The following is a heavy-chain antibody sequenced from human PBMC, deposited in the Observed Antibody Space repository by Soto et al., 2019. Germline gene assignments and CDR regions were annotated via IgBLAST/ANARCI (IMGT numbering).Heavy chain of an antibody. CDR3: ARDPRVGYYHGMAV. Sequence: QVQLVQSGAEVKKPGSSVKVSCKASGGTFSSYAISWVRQAPGQGLEWMGGILPIFSTANYAQKFQGRVTIPADDSTSTAYMELSSLRSEDTAVYYCARDPRVGYYHGMAVWGQGTTVTVSS. V-gene: IGHV1-69*01. D-gene: IGHD1-26*01. CDR2: ILPIFSTA. J-gene: IGHJ6*02. CDR1: GGTFSSYA.